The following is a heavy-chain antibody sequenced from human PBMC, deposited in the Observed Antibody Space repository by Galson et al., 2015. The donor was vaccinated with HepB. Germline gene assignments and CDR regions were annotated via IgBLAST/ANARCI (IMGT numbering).Heavy chain of an antibody. V-gene: IGHV3-7*01. CDR3: VRTVPPDY. J-gene: IGHJ4*02. CDR1: GFTFSSYW. Sequence: SLRLSCAASGFTFSSYWMSWVRQTPGKGLEWVANIKPDGSEKYSVDSVKGRFTVSRDNAKDSLYLQMNSLRAEDTAVYYCVRTVPPDYWGQGTLVTVSS. D-gene: IGHD6-6*01. CDR2: IKPDGSEK.